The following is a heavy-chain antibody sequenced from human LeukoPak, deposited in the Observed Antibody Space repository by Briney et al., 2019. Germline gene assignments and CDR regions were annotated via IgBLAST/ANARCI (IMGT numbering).Heavy chain of an antibody. J-gene: IGHJ4*02. V-gene: IGHV1-3*01. D-gene: IGHD2-21*01. CDR3: ARGIWSSHNKDYYFDY. CDR2: INAGNGKT. Sequence: GASVKVSCKASGYTFTNYAMNWVRQAPGQRLKWMGWINAGNGKTKSSQRFQDRVTITRDTSASTAYMELNSLRSEDTAVYYCARGIWSSHNKDYYFDYWGQGSLVTVSS. CDR1: GYTFTNYA.